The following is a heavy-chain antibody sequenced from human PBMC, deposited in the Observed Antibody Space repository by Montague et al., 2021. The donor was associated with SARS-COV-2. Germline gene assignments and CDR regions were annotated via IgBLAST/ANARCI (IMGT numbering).Heavy chain of an antibody. J-gene: IGHJ6*03. V-gene: IGHV3-23*01. CDR1: GFTFDGYA. CDR2: ISCGGDST. CDR3: AKDLGSYWYGLGYMGF. Sequence: SLRLSCAASGFTFDGYAMTWVRQAPGKGLEWVSTISCGGDSTYYADSVKGRFTISRDNSKNTLYLQMNSVTAEDRAVYYCAKDLGSYWYGLGYMGFWGKGTTVTVSS. D-gene: IGHD6-13*01.